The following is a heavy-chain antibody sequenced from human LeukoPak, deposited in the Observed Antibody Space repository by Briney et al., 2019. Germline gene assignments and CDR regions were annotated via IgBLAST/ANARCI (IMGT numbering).Heavy chain of an antibody. J-gene: IGHJ4*02. CDR2: VYNGGNT. D-gene: IGHD3-22*01. CDR1: GFTVGSNY. CDR3: ASRIVVVGLDY. V-gene: IGHV3-66*01. Sequence: GGSLRLSCAASGFTVGSNYMSWVRQAPGKGLEWVSVVYNGGNTYYADSVKGRFIISRDNSKNTLYLQMNSLRAEDTAVYYCASRIVVVGLDYWGQGTLVTVSS.